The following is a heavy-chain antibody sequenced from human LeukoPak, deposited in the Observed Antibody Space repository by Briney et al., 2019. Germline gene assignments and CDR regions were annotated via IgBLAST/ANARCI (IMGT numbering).Heavy chain of an antibody. CDR1: GFTFSSYW. D-gene: IGHD2-21*01. V-gene: IGHV3-74*03. CDR2: ISTDGTYT. J-gene: IGHJ3*02. Sequence: GGSLRLSCAASGFTFSSYWMHWVRQAPGKGLVWVSRISTDGTYTEYADSVKGRFTISRDNSKNTLYLQMNSLRAEDTAVYYCARDSCGGDCWPGGSAFDIWGQATMVTVSS. CDR3: ARDSCGGDCWPGGSAFDI.